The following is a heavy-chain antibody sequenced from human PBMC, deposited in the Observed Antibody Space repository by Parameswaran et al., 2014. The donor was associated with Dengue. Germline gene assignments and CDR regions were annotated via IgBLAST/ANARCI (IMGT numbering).Heavy chain of an antibody. Sequence: WVRQAPGQGLEWMGWMNPNSGNTGYAQKFQGRVTITRNTSISTAYMELSSLRSEDTAVYYCAIPASSIAEVVPGAAAGLGDYWGQGNPGHRLL. V-gene: IGHV1-8*03. J-gene: IGHJ4*02. CDR3: AIPASSIAEVVPGAAAGLGDY. D-gene: IGHD6-13*01. CDR2: MNPNSGNT.